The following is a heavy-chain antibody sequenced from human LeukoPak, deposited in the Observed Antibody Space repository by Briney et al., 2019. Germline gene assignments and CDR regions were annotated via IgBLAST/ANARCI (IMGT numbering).Heavy chain of an antibody. J-gene: IGHJ6*02. D-gene: IGHD3/OR15-3a*01. Sequence: ASVKVSCKASGYTFTSYYMHWVRQAPGQGLEWMGIINPSGGSTSYAQKFRGRVTMTRDTSTSTVYMELSSLRSEDTAVYYCARTALDNDYYYGMDVWGQGTTVTVSS. V-gene: IGHV1-46*01. CDR2: INPSGGST. CDR1: GYTFTSYY. CDR3: ARTALDNDYYYGMDV.